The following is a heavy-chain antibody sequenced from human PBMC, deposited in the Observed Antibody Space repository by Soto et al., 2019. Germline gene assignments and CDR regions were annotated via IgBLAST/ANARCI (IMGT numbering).Heavy chain of an antibody. CDR1: GFTFSSYS. Sequence: EVQLVESGGGLVKPGGSLRLSCAASGFTFSSYSMNWVRQAPGKGLEWVSSISSSSSYIYYADSVKGRFTISRDNAKNSLYLQMNSLRAEDTAVYYCARDYYDSSCYYAYDYWRQGTLVTVSS. V-gene: IGHV3-21*01. CDR2: ISSSSSYI. CDR3: ARDYYDSSCYYAYDY. J-gene: IGHJ4*02. D-gene: IGHD3-22*01.